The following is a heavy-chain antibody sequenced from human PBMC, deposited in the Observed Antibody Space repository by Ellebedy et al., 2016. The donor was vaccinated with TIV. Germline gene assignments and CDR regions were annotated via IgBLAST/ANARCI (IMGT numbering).Heavy chain of an antibody. D-gene: IGHD3-16*01. CDR1: GFTVSSNY. CDR2: IYSAGTT. Sequence: GESLKISCAASGFTVSSNYMSWVRQAPGKGLEWVSVIYSAGTTYYADSVKGRFTISRDNSENTLYLQMNSLRAEDTAVYYFARVDYGLAFDIWGQGTKVTVSS. CDR3: ARVDYGLAFDI. J-gene: IGHJ3*02. V-gene: IGHV3-66*01.